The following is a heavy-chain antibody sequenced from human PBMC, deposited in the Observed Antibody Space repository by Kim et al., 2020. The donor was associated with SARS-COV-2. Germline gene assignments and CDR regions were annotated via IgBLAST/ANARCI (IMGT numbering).Heavy chain of an antibody. J-gene: IGHJ4*02. CDR3: ARDSGGYDYFDY. Sequence: YYAASVKGRFTISRDNAKNSLYLQMNSLRAEDTAVYYCARDSGGYDYFDYWGQGTLVTVSS. V-gene: IGHV3-11*01. D-gene: IGHD5-12*01.